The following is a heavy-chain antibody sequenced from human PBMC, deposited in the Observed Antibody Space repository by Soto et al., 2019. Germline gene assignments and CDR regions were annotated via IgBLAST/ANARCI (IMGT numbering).Heavy chain of an antibody. CDR1: GFSSDSYW. CDR2: IKLDGSEK. Sequence: EVHVVESGGGLVQPGGSLRLSCLASGFSSDSYWIQWVRQAPGKGLEWVANIKLDGSEKYYVDSVKDRFTISRDNAKNSVYLQMYSLTTEDSAVYYCARGNGWVFDDWGQGTLVTVSA. J-gene: IGHJ4*02. D-gene: IGHD6-19*01. CDR3: ARGNGWVFDD. V-gene: IGHV3-7*04.